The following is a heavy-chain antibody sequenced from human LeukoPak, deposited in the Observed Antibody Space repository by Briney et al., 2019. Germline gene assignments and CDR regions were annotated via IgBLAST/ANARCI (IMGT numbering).Heavy chain of an antibody. Sequence: SETLSLTCTVSGGSISSSSYYWGWIRQPPGKGLEWIGSIYYSGSTYYNPSLKSRVTISVDTSKNQFSLKLSSVTAADTAVYYCARDRAYYYDSSGYHGAFDIWGQGTLVTVSS. D-gene: IGHD3-22*01. V-gene: IGHV4-39*07. CDR1: GGSISSSSYY. CDR3: ARDRAYYYDSSGYHGAFDI. J-gene: IGHJ3*02. CDR2: IYYSGST.